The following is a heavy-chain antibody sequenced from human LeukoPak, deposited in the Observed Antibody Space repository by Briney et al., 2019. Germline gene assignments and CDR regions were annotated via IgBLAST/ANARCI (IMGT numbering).Heavy chain of an antibody. CDR2: INSDGSST. J-gene: IGHJ4*02. D-gene: IGHD2-15*01. CDR3: AKDEVVVAASFDY. CDR1: GFTFSSYW. Sequence: QSGGSLRLSCAASGFTFSSYWMHWVRQAPGKGLVWVSRINSDGSSTSYADSVKGRFTISRDNAKSTLYLQMNSLRAEDTAVYYCAKDEVVVAASFDYWGQGTLVTVSS. V-gene: IGHV3-74*01.